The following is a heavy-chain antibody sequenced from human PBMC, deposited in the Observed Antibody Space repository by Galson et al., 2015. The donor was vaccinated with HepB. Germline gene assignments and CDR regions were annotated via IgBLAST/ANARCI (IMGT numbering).Heavy chain of an antibody. CDR3: TRRGDYGDYIDY. D-gene: IGHD4-17*01. J-gene: IGHJ4*02. Sequence: SLRLSCAASGFTFSGSALHWVRQASGKGLEWVGRTGSKPYSYATEYSASVKGRFTISRDDSKSTAYLQMNTLETEDTAVYYCTRRGDYGDYIDYWGQGTLVTVSS. CDR1: GFTFSGSA. V-gene: IGHV3-73*01. CDR2: TGSKPYSYAT.